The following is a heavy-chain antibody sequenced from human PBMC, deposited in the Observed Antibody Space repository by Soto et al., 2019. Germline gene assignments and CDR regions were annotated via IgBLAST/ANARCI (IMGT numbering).Heavy chain of an antibody. D-gene: IGHD6-19*01. CDR2: TYYRSKWYN. J-gene: IGHJ5*02. CDR3: AREWRIAVADIELVNWFDP. CDR1: GDSVSSNSAA. Sequence: SQTLSLTCAISGDSVSSNSAAWNWIRQSPSRGLEWLGRTYYRSKWYNDYAVSVKSRITINPDTSKNQFSLQLNSVTPEDTAVYYCAREWRIAVADIELVNWFDPLGQGTLVTVSS. V-gene: IGHV6-1*01.